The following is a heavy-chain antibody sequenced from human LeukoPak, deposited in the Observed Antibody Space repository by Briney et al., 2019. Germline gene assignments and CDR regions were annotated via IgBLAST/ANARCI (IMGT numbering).Heavy chain of an antibody. V-gene: IGHV1-2*02. Sequence: ASVKVSCKASAYTFTCYYMDWGRQAPGQWLEWMGWINPNSGGTKYAQKFHGRVIMTRDTSISTAYIDLSRLTSDDTAVYSCARHSQGLAGYYSDYWGQGNLVTVSS. CDR1: AYTFTCYY. D-gene: IGHD3-9*01. CDR3: ARHSQGLAGYYSDY. J-gene: IGHJ4*02. CDR2: INPNSGGT.